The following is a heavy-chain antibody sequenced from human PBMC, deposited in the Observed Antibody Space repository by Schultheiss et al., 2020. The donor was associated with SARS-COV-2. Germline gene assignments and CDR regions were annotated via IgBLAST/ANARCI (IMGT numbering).Heavy chain of an antibody. V-gene: IGHV4-59*01. D-gene: IGHD3-10*01. Sequence: SETLSLTCTVFGGSISSYYWSWIRQPPGKGLEWIGYIDYSGSTNYNPSLKSRVTISVDTSKNQFSLKLSSVTAADTAVYYCARESAGEFDYWGQGTLVTVSS. J-gene: IGHJ4*02. CDR3: ARESAGEFDY. CDR2: IDYSGST. CDR1: GGSISSYY.